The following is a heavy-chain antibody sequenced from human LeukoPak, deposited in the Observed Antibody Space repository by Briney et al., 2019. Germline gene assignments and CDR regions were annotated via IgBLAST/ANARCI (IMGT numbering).Heavy chain of an antibody. D-gene: IGHD1-1*01. CDR2: ISQDGGAT. J-gene: IGHJ6*02. CDR1: GFTISDFW. V-gene: IGHV3-7*03. Sequence: GGSLRLSCEASGFTISDFWMDWVRQTPGKGLEWLANISQDGGATYYVDSVKGRFTISRDNAKNSIFLQMNNLRAGDTATYFCARVQRGNGHDTLDAWGQGTTVTVS. CDR3: ARVQRGNGHDTLDA.